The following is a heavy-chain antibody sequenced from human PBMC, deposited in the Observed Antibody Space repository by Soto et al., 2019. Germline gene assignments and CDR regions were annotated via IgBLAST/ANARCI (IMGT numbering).Heavy chain of an antibody. D-gene: IGHD6-13*01. Sequence: QVQLVESGGGVVQPGRSLRLSCAASGFTFSSYGMHWVRQAPGKGLEGVAVISYDGSNKYYADSVEGRFTISRDNSKNTLYLQMNRLRAEDTDVYYCAKERFYSGSWSDLRYYFDYWGPGTLVTVS. J-gene: IGHJ4*02. CDR3: AKERFYSGSWSDLRYYFDY. V-gene: IGHV3-30*18. CDR2: ISYDGSNK. CDR1: GFTFSSYG.